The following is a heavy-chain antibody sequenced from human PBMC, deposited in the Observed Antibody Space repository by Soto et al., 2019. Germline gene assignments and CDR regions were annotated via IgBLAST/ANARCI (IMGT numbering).Heavy chain of an antibody. CDR1: GFPFDDYT. Sequence: EVQLVESGGAVVQPGGSLRLSCAASGFPFDDYTMHWVRQAPGKGLEWVSLISRDGGSTDYADSVKGRFTISRDNSKKSLFLEMNSLRTEDTALYYCARDGYDYYYYYGLDVWGQGTTVTVSS. V-gene: IGHV3-43*01. CDR2: ISRDGGST. J-gene: IGHJ6*02. D-gene: IGHD5-12*01. CDR3: ARDGYDYYYYYGLDV.